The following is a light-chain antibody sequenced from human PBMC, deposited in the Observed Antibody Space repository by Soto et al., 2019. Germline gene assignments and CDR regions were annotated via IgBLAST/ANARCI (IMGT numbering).Light chain of an antibody. CDR2: DVN. CDR1: RSDIGAYNF. CDR3: TSWTASTTMI. V-gene: IGLV2-14*03. Sequence: QSALTQPASVSGSPGQSITISCTGTRSDIGAYNFVSWYQQHPGEVPKLIIYDVNVRPSGVSNRFPGSKSGNTASLTISGLQAEDEADYYCTSWTASTTMIFGGGTKVTVL. J-gene: IGLJ2*01.